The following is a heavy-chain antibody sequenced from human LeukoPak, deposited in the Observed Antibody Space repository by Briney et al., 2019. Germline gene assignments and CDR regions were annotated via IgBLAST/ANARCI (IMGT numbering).Heavy chain of an antibody. CDR2: IYYSGCK. J-gene: IGHJ2*01. Sequence: PETLSLTCPVSGGSLSSSSCYWRWIRQPPGKGLEWVGSIYYSGCKYYTPSLKSPVTISVDTSKNQFSLKLSSVAAADTAVYYCAGQWQWLGGSALDLWGRGTLVTVSS. D-gene: IGHD6-19*01. CDR1: GGSLSSSSCY. V-gene: IGHV4-39*01. CDR3: AGQWQWLGGSALDL.